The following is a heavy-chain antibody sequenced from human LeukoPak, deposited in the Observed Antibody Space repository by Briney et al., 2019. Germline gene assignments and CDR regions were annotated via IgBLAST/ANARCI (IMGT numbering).Heavy chain of an antibody. D-gene: IGHD3-22*01. J-gene: IGHJ4*02. CDR1: GGSFSGYY. Sequence: SETLSLTCAVYGGSFSGYYWSWIRQPPGKGLEWIGEINHSGSTNYNPSLESRVTISVDTSKNQFSLKLSSVTATDTAVYYCASLYYYDSSGLKNWGQGTLVTVSS. V-gene: IGHV4-34*01. CDR2: INHSGST. CDR3: ASLYYYDSSGLKN.